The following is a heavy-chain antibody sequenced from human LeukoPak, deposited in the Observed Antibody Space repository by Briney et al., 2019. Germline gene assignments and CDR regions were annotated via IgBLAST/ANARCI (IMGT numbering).Heavy chain of an antibody. CDR3: TSHTYYYDSSGYLFDY. J-gene: IGHJ4*02. Sequence: PGGSLRLSCAASGFSFSSYWMSWVRQTPGKGLEWVANIEEDGSEKYYVDSVKGRFTISRDNAKDSLYLQMNSLRAEDTAVYYCTSHTYYYDSSGYLFDYWGQGTLVTVSS. CDR1: GFSFSSYW. V-gene: IGHV3-7*01. CDR2: IEEDGSEK. D-gene: IGHD3-22*01.